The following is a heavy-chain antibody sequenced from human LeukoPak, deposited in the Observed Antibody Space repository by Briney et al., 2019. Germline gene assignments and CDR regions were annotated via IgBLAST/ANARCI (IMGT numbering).Heavy chain of an antibody. Sequence: PGESLRLSCAASGFTLSNHWMTWVRQVPGRGPEWVANVNRDGSETYYLDSVKGRFTISKDNAKNSLYLQMNSLRAEDTALYHCARNNGMDVWGQGTTAIVSS. CDR2: VNRDGSET. J-gene: IGHJ6*02. V-gene: IGHV3-7*03. CDR3: ARNNGMDV. CDR1: GFTLSNHW.